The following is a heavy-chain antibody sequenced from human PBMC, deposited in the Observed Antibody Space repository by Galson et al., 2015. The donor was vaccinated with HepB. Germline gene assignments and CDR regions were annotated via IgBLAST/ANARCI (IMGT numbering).Heavy chain of an antibody. CDR1: DGPFSGYS. Sequence: ETLSLTCAVSDGPFSGYSWTWIRQPPGKGLEWLGEVNYRGVTNYIPSLKSRLSMSIDTSKNQFSLKLTSMTAADTAVYYCAGTNDYGDYADWYFDLWGRGTLVTVS. D-gene: IGHD4-17*01. J-gene: IGHJ2*01. CDR2: VNYRGVT. V-gene: IGHV4-34*01. CDR3: AGTNDYGDYADWYFDL.